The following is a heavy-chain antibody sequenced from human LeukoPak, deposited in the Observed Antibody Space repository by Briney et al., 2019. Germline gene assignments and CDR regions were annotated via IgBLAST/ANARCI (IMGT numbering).Heavy chain of an antibody. D-gene: IGHD2-15*01. CDR3: ASGAAALDYGMDV. CDR2: IYSGGST. V-gene: IGHV3-53*04. J-gene: IGHJ6*02. Sequence: GGSLRLSCAASGFTFSSNYMSWVRQAPGKGLEWVSVIYSGGSTYYADSVKGRFTISRHNSKNTLYLQMNSLRAEDTAVYYCASGAAALDYGMDVWGQGTTVTVSS. CDR1: GFTFSSNY.